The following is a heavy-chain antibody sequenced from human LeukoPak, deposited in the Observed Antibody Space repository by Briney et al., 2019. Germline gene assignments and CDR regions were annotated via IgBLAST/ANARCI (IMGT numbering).Heavy chain of an antibody. CDR3: ARRVGGTPDY. Sequence: GGSLRLSCAASGFLISNDVMTWVRQAPGKGLEWVSAIGADGHSTDYANSVKGRFTISRDSSKNTLYLQMNSLSAEDTALYYCARRVGGTPDYWGRGTLVTVSS. V-gene: IGHV3-23*01. D-gene: IGHD1-26*01. CDR1: GFLISNDV. CDR2: IGADGHST. J-gene: IGHJ4*02.